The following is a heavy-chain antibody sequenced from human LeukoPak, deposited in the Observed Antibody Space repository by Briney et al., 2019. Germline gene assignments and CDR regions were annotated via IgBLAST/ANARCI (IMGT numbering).Heavy chain of an antibody. J-gene: IGHJ6*02. CDR2: MSGRGRST. CDR1: GFTFRNYA. V-gene: IGHV3-23*01. D-gene: IGHD2-21*02. CDR3: ALLRCFGGICYSGDYYGLDV. Sequence: GGSLRLFCAASGFTFRNYAMIWVRQAPGKGLELVSAMSGRGRSTYYADSVKGRFPISSGYSKNTLYLQMSSLRAEDTGLYYCALLRCFGGICYSGDYYGLDVWGQGTTVTVSS.